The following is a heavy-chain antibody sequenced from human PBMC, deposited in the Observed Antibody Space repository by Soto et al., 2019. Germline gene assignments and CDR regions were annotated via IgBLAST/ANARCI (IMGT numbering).Heavy chain of an antibody. CDR2: ISAYNGNT. J-gene: IGHJ4*02. CDR3: ARKAMPAFYDILTGYPEFDY. V-gene: IGHV1-18*01. CDR1: GYTFTSYG. D-gene: IGHD3-9*01. Sequence: QVQLVQSGAEVKKPGASVKVSCKASGYTFTSYGISWVRQAPGQGLEWMGWISAYNGNTNYAQRLQGKATMPTATSPGTAYRKRRALRSAATAVYYCARKAMPAFYDILTGYPEFDYWGQGTLVTVSS.